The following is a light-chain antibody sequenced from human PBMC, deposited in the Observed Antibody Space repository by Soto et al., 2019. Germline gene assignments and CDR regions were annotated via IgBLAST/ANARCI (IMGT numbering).Light chain of an antibody. J-gene: IGKJ2*01. CDR1: QSISSW. V-gene: IGKV1-5*01. Sequence: DIQMTQSPYTLSASVGDRVTITCRASQSISSWLAWYQQKPGKAPKLLIHDASSLESGVPSRFSGSGSGTEFTLTISRLQPDDFATYCCQQYNSYSVNAFGQGTKVEIK. CDR2: DAS. CDR3: QQYNSYSVNA.